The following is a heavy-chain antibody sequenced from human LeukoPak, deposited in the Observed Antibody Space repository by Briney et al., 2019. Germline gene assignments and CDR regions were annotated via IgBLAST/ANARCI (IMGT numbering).Heavy chain of an antibody. CDR1: GVSINTCCYY. Sequence: PSETLSLTCDVSGVSINTCCYYWTWIGQPPGKGLESIGYKYYSGSTRYNSSLRSRLTISLDSSKNQFSLRLTSVTAADTAVYYCARGRSYGFDFDSWGPGTLVIVSS. CDR2: KYYSGST. V-gene: IGHV4-61*01. CDR3: ARGRSYGFDFDS. J-gene: IGHJ4*02. D-gene: IGHD5-18*01.